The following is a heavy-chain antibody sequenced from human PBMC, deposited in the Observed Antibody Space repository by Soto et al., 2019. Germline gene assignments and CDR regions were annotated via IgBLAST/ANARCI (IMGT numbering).Heavy chain of an antibody. CDR3: ARRSILVGTGKNWFDP. V-gene: IGHV3-23*01. CDR2: IGGSGGST. J-gene: IGHJ5*02. Sequence: QPGGSLRLSCAASGFSFGNYPMTWVRQAPGKGLEWVSDIGGSGGSTYYADSVKGRFTISRDNSKNTLYLQMNSLRAEDTAVYYCARRSILVGTGKNWFDPWGQGTLVTVSS. CDR1: GFSFGNYP. D-gene: IGHD1-1*01.